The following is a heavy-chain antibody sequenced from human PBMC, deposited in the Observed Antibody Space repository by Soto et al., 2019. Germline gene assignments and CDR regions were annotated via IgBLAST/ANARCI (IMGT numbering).Heavy chain of an antibody. Sequence: ASVKVSCKASRFTFTSSAMQWARQARGQRLEWIGWIVVGSGNTNYAQKFQERVTITRDMSTSTAYMELSSLRSEDTAVYYCAAETLGLRLGFDPWGQGTLVTVSS. J-gene: IGHJ5*02. D-gene: IGHD5-12*01. CDR2: IVVGSGNT. CDR1: RFTFTSSA. V-gene: IGHV1-58*02. CDR3: AAETLGLRLGFDP.